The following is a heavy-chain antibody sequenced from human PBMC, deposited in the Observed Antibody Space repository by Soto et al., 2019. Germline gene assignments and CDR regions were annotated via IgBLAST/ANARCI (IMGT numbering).Heavy chain of an antibody. V-gene: IGHV4-61*01. CDR1: GGSVSSGTYY. CDR2: THYSGSA. CDR3: ARVYYYVLDV. Sequence: PSETLSLTWTVSGGSVSSGTYYLSWIRQPPGKGLEWIGYTHYSGSANYNPSLKSRVTISVDTSKNQFSLKLNSVTAADTAIYYCARVYYYVLDVWGQGTTVTVSS. J-gene: IGHJ6*02.